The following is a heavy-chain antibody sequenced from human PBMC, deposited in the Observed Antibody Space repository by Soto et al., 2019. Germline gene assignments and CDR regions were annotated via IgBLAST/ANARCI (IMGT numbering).Heavy chain of an antibody. CDR3: AIRNYGGNARGLDPYYYYYGMDV. CDR1: GFTFSDYY. D-gene: IGHD2-15*01. J-gene: IGHJ6*02. V-gene: IGHV3-11*01. Sequence: QVQLVESGGGLVKPGGSLRLSCAASGFTFSDYYMSWIRQAPGKGLEWVSYISSSGSNIYYADSVKGRFTISRDNAENSLYLQMNSLMAGVTAVYYCAIRNYGGNARGLDPYYYYYGMDVWGQGTTVTVSS. CDR2: ISSSGSNI.